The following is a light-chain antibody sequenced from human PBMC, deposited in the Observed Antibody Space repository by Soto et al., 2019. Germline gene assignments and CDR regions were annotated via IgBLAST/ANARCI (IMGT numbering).Light chain of an antibody. CDR1: QSVNNN. J-gene: IGKJ4*01. CDR3: QQYNKWPLT. Sequence: EIVMTQSPATLSVSPGERATLSCRASQSVNNNLAWYQQKPGQAPRLLIYGASTRATGFPARFSGSGSGTEFTLTISGLQSEDFAVYYCQQYNKWPLTFGGGTRVEIK. CDR2: GAS. V-gene: IGKV3-15*01.